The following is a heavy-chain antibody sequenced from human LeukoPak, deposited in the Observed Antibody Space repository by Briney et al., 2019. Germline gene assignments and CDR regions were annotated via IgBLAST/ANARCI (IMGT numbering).Heavy chain of an antibody. D-gene: IGHD3-10*01. J-gene: IGHJ4*02. CDR1: GFSVSSNF. CDR3: ARKSYSYMLRGGDC. CDR2: IYSGGDT. V-gene: IGHV3-66*01. Sequence: PGGSLRLSCAASGFSVSSNFMSWVRQAPGKGLECVSVIYSGGDTYYADSVRGRFTISRDKSKNTLYLQMDSLRVEDTAVYYCARKSYSYMLRGGDCWGQGTLVTVSS.